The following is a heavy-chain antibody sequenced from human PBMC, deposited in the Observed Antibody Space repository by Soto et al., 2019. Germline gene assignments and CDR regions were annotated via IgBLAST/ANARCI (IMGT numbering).Heavy chain of an antibody. CDR1: GFTFSNYV. Sequence: QVQLVESGGGVVQPGRSLRLSCVASGFTFSNYVMHWVRRAPGKGLEWVAVVSFAGTNKYYPDSVKGRFTISRDNSRNTLSLEMHSLTAADTAVYYCAREGSAVGYYGLDVWGQGTPVSVSP. CDR2: VSFAGTNK. CDR3: AREGSAVGYYGLDV. J-gene: IGHJ6*01. V-gene: IGHV3-30-3*01. D-gene: IGHD1-26*01.